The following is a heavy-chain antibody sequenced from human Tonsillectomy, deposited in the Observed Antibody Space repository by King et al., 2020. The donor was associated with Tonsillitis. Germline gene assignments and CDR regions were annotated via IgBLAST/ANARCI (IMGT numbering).Heavy chain of an antibody. Sequence: VQLVESGGGLVKPGGSLRLSCAASGFTFSTYARTWGRQAPGEGLVWVSSIISVSSPIYYAKSVRGRFTITSDNAKNSLYLEMNSLRTEDAALYSCARPYCSGERCYQRNDAFDLWGLGTMVTVSS. D-gene: IGHD2-15*01. CDR1: GFTFSTYA. CDR2: IISVSSPI. CDR3: ARPYCSGERCYQRNDAFDL. J-gene: IGHJ3*01. V-gene: IGHV3-21*01.